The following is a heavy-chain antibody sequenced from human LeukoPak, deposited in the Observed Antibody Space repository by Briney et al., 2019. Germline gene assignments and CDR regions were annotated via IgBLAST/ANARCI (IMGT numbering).Heavy chain of an antibody. CDR1: GFTFSSYA. CDR3: ARDGRLGGVAIKGFDY. V-gene: IGHV3-30*04. CDR2: ISYDGSNK. D-gene: IGHD3-3*01. J-gene: IGHJ4*02. Sequence: GSLRLSCAASGFTFSSYAMHWVRQAPGKGLDWVAVISYDGSNKYYADSVKGRFTISRDNSKNTLYLQMNSLRAEDTAVYYCARDGRLGGVAIKGFDYWGQGTLVTVSS.